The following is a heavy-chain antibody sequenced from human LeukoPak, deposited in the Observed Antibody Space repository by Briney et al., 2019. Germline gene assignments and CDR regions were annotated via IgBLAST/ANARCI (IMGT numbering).Heavy chain of an antibody. CDR1: GFTFSSYS. CDR2: ISSSSSTI. V-gene: IGHV3-48*01. J-gene: IGHJ4*02. Sequence: PGGSLRLSCAASGFTFSSYSMNWVRQAPGKGLEWVSYISSSSSTIYYADSVKGRFTISRDNSKNTLYLQMNSLRAEDTAVYYCAREDYDFWSGYYTSHFDYWGQGTLVTVSS. D-gene: IGHD3-3*01. CDR3: AREDYDFWSGYYTSHFDY.